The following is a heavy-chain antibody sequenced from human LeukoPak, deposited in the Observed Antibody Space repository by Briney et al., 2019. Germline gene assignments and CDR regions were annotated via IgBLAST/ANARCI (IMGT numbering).Heavy chain of an antibody. Sequence: TGGSLRLSCAASGFTVSSNYMSWVRQAPGKGLEWVSVIYSGGSTYYADSVKGRFTISRDNSKNTLYLQMNSLRAEDTAVYYCARVWPVAGYYFDYWGQGTLVTVSS. CDR3: ARVWPVAGYYFDY. J-gene: IGHJ4*02. CDR2: IYSGGST. D-gene: IGHD6-19*01. CDR1: GFTVSSNY. V-gene: IGHV3-53*01.